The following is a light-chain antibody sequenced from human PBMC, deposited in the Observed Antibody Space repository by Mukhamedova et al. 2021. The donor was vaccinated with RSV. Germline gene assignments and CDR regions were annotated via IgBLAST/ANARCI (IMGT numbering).Light chain of an antibody. Sequence: WYQRRVHGKAPKLLINKASTLQDGVPSRFSDSGSGTEFTLTISSLQPDDFATYYCQQFSSSYPTFGGGTKVEI. CDR2: KAS. V-gene: IGKV1-5*03. CDR3: QQFSSSYPT. J-gene: IGKJ4*01.